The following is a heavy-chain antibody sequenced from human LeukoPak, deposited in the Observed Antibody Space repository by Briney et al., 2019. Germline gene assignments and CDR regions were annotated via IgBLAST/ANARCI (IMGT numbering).Heavy chain of an antibody. D-gene: IGHD5-12*01. CDR2: IWYDGSQK. Sequence: GGSLRLSCAASGFTFSGHGMHWVRQAPGKGLEWVAVIWYDGSQKYYADSVKGRFTISSDNSKNTLFLQMNSLRAEDTAVYHCARYTSGYDFDYWGQGTLVTVSS. CDR3: ARYTSGYDFDY. V-gene: IGHV3-33*01. CDR1: GFTFSGHG. J-gene: IGHJ4*02.